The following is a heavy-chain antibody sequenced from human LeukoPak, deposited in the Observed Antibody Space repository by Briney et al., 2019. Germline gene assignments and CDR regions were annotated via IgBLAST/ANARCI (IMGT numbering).Heavy chain of an antibody. D-gene: IGHD3-3*01. V-gene: IGHV3-49*04. CDR3: TRGAGVI. Sequence: PGGSLRLSCTASGFTFGDYAMGGVRQAPGKGLEWVGFIRSKAYGGTTEYAASVKGRFTISRDDSKSIAYLQMNSLKTEDTAVYYCTRGAGVIWGQGTMVTVSS. CDR1: GFTFGDYA. CDR2: IRSKAYGGTT. J-gene: IGHJ3*02.